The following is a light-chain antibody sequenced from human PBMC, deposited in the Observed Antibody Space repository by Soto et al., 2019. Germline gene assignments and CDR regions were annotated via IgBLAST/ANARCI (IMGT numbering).Light chain of an antibody. J-gene: IGKJ5*01. V-gene: IGKV3-20*01. CDR1: QIVSSSY. CDR2: GAS. Sequence: EIVFTHSPFTLSLSPVERATLSFMASQIVSSSYLAWYQQKPGQAPRLLIYGASSRATGIPDRFSGSGSGRDFTLTISGLEPEDFAVYYCQQYGSSPLISFGQGTRLEIK. CDR3: QQYGSSPLIS.